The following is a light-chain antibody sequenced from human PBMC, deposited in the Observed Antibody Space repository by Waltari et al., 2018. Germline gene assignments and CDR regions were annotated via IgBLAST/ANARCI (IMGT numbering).Light chain of an antibody. CDR3: NSYTSSSTRF. CDR2: DVT. CDR1: SSDVGAYNF. Sequence: QSALTQPASVSGSPGQSITISCTGTSSDVGAYNFVSWYQQHPGKAPKLMIYDVTNRPSGVSNRFSGSKSGNTASLTISGLQADDEADYYCNSYTSSSTRFFGTGTKVTVL. V-gene: IGLV2-14*03. J-gene: IGLJ1*01.